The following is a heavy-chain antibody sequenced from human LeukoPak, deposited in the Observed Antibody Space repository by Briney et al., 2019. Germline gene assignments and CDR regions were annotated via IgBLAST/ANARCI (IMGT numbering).Heavy chain of an antibody. Sequence: QPGGSLRLSCVASGFTVSNNYMSWVRQAPGKGLEWVSVIYSNGKAYHIDSVKGRFTISRDISQNTLFLQMNNLRAEDTAVYYCARDRADGYNYGDSFDNWGQGVLVTVSS. CDR3: ARDRADGYNYGDSFDN. V-gene: IGHV3-66*01. CDR2: IYSNGKA. CDR1: GFTVSNNY. J-gene: IGHJ4*02. D-gene: IGHD5-18*01.